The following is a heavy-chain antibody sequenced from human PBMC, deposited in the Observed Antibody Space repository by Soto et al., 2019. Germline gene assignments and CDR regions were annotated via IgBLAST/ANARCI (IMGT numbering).Heavy chain of an antibody. V-gene: IGHV3-33*06. CDR3: AKNQGVELVPLATVDWFDP. CDR1: GFTFSSYG. D-gene: IGHD1-26*01. CDR2: IWYDGSNK. J-gene: IGHJ5*02. Sequence: GGSLRLSCAASGFTFSSYGMHWFRQAPGKGLEWVAVIWYDGSNKYYADSVKGRFTIPRDNSKSTVYLELNNLSAEDTAVYHCAKNQGVELVPLATVDWFDPWGQGSVVTVSS.